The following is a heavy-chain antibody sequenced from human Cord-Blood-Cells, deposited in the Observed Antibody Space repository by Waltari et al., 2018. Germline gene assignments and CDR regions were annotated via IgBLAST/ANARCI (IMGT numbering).Heavy chain of an antibody. V-gene: IGHV1-2*02. J-gene: IGHJ4*02. CDR2: INPNSGGT. Sequence: QVQLVQPGAEVNKPRSSVAVSCNASGCTSHGLSIHRVRQAPGQGLEWMGWINPNSGGTNYAQKFQGRVTMTRDTSISTAYMELSRLRSDDTAVYYCAREDGREFDYWGQGTLVTVSS. CDR3: AREDGREFDY. CDR1: GCTSHGLS.